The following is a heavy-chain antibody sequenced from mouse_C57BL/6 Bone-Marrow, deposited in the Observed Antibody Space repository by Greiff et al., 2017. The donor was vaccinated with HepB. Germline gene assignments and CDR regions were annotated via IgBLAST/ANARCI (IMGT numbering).Heavy chain of an antibody. J-gene: IGHJ3*01. Sequence: EVQVVESGGGLVKPGGSLKLSCAASGFTFSSYAMSWVRQTPEKRLEWVATISDGGSYTYYPDNVKGRFTISRDNAKNNLYLQMSHLKSEDTAMYYCARDLPIYYYGSTWFAYWGQGTLVTVSA. CDR3: ARDLPIYYYGSTWFAY. CDR2: ISDGGSYT. CDR1: GFTFSSYA. D-gene: IGHD1-1*01. V-gene: IGHV5-4*01.